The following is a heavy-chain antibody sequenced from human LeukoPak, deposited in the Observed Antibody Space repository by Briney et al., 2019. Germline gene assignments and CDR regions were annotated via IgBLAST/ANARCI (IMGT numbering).Heavy chain of an antibody. CDR3: ARGDDILTGYPDY. Sequence: PGRSLRLSCAASGFTFSSYAMHWVRQAPGKGLEWVAVISYDGSNKYYADSVKGRFTISRDNSKNTLYLQMNSLRAEDTAVYYCARGDDILTGYPDYWGQGTLVTVSS. D-gene: IGHD3-9*01. V-gene: IGHV3-30-3*01. CDR2: ISYDGSNK. CDR1: GFTFSSYA. J-gene: IGHJ4*02.